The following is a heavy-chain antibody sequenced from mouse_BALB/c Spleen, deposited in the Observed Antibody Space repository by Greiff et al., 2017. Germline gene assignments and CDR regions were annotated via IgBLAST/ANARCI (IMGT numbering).Heavy chain of an antibody. Sequence: EVQLVESGAELVRPGALVKLSCKASGFNIKDYYMHWVKQRPEQGLEWIGWIDPENGNTIYDPKFQGKASITADTSSNTAYLQLSSLTSEDTAVYYCARWGGNLSYWGQGTLVTVSA. D-gene: IGHD1-1*02. J-gene: IGHJ3*01. CDR2: IDPENGNT. V-gene: IGHV14-1*02. CDR3: ARWGGNLSY. CDR1: GFNIKDYY.